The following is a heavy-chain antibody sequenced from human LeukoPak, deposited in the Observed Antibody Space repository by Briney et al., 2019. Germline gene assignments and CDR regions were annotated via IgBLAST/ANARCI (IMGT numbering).Heavy chain of an antibody. J-gene: IGHJ4*02. CDR2: ISGSGGST. D-gene: IGHD3-16*01. CDR1: GFTFSSYG. V-gene: IGHV3-23*01. CDR3: AKGVWGYFDY. Sequence: GGSLRLSCAASGFTFSSYGMHWVRQAPGKGLEWVSAISGSGGSTYYADSVKGRFTISRDNSKNTLYLQMNSLRAEDTAVYYCAKGVWGYFDYWGQGTLVTVSS.